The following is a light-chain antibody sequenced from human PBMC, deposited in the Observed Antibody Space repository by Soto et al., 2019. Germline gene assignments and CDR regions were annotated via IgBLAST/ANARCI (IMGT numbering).Light chain of an antibody. Sequence: DIVMTQSPASLSVSPGEGVTLSCRASQSVGNDLAWYQQIAGQAPRLLIYGASTRATGVPARFSGSGSGTDITLTISTLQSEDFAVYYCQQYYNWPPAWTFGQGTRVDIK. V-gene: IGKV3-15*01. CDR3: QQYYNWPPAWT. CDR2: GAS. CDR1: QSVGND. J-gene: IGKJ1*01.